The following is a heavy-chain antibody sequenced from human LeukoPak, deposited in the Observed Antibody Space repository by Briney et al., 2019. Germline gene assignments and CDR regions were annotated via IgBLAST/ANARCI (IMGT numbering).Heavy chain of an antibody. D-gene: IGHD6-19*01. V-gene: IGHV3-23*01. CDR1: GFTFSSYA. J-gene: IGHJ4*02. Sequence: PGGSLRLSCAASGFTFSSYAMSWVRQAPGKGLEWVSAISGSGGSTYYADSVKGRFTISRDNSKNTLYLQMNSLRAEDTAVYYCTKDDGEYSSGWYWQESFDYWGQGTLVTVSS. CDR2: ISGSGGST. CDR3: TKDDGEYSSGWYWQESFDY.